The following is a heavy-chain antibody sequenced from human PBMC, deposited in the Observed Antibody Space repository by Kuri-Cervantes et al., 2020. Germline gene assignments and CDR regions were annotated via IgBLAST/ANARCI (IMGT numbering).Heavy chain of an antibody. CDR1: GFTFSSYG. Sequence: GESLKISCAASGFTFSSYGMHWVRQAPGKGLEWVAVISYDGSNKYYADSVKGRFTISRDNSKNTLYLQMNGLRAEDTAVYYCAREPGGFYYFDYWGQGTLVTVSS. V-gene: IGHV3-30*03. D-gene: IGHD2/OR15-2a*01. CDR3: AREPGGFYYFDY. J-gene: IGHJ4*02. CDR2: ISYDGSNK.